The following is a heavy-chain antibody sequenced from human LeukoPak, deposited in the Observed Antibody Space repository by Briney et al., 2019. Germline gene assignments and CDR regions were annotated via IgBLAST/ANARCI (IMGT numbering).Heavy chain of an antibody. D-gene: IGHD3-3*02. V-gene: IGHV3-23*01. J-gene: IGHJ5*02. CDR1: GFTFSNYA. CDR3: AKPHFWSGYSWLCWFDP. Sequence: PGGSLRLSCAASGFTFSNYAMSWVRQAPGKGLEWVSTISIGGTNTYYADSVKGRFTISRDNSKDTLYLQMSSLRAEDTAVYYCAKPHFWSGYSWLCWFDPWGQGTLVTVSS. CDR2: ISIGGTNT.